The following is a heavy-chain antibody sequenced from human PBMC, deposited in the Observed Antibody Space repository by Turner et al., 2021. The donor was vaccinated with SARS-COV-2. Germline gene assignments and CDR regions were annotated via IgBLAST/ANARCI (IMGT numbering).Heavy chain of an antibody. J-gene: IGHJ4*02. CDR3: AKDRNTYYYGSALDY. V-gene: IGHV3-23*01. CDR2: ISGSGDNT. D-gene: IGHD3-10*01. Sequence: EVQLLESGGGLVQPGRSLRPSWAASGFSFSRYVMSWVRPAPGKGLEWVSAISGSGDNTYYADSVKGRFTISRDNSKNTLYLQMNSLRDDDTAVYYCAKDRNTYYYGSALDYWGQGTLVTVSS. CDR1: GFSFSRYV.